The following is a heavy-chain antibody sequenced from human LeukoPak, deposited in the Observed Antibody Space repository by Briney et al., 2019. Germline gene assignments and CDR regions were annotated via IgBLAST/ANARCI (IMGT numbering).Heavy chain of an antibody. V-gene: IGHV4-59*01. CDR3: ARGQGGNYYLNYFDY. Sequence: SETLSLTCTVSGGSISSYYWSWIRQPPGKGLEWIGYIYYSGSTNYNPSLKSRVTISVDTSRNQFSLKLTSVTAADTAVYYCARGQGGNYYLNYFDYWGQGALVTVSS. D-gene: IGHD1-26*01. CDR1: GGSISSYY. J-gene: IGHJ4*02. CDR2: IYYSGST.